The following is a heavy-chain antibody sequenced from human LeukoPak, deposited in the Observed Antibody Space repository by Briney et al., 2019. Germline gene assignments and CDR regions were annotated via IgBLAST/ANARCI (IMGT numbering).Heavy chain of an antibody. CDR3: ARHKAERGSSGYDWGAFDV. D-gene: IGHD5-12*01. CDR1: GYSFNNYW. CDR2: IYPDDSDT. V-gene: IGHV5-51*01. Sequence: GESLQISCKNSGYSFNNYWIGWVRQMPGKGLEWVGIIYPDDSDTRYSPSFQGQVTISADKSISTAYLQWSSLKASDTAMYYCARHKAERGSSGYDWGAFDVWGQGTMVTVSS. J-gene: IGHJ3*01.